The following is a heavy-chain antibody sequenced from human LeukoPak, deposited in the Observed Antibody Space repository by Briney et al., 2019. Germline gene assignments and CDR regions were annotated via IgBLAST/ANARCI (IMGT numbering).Heavy chain of an antibody. CDR3: ARGSGIYDFWSGYYNWFDP. V-gene: IGHV4-34*01. D-gene: IGHD3-3*01. Sequence: SETLSLTCAAYGGSFSGYYWSWIRQPPGKGLEWIGEINHSGSTNYNPSLKSRVTISVDTSKNQFSLKLSSVTAADTAVYYCARGSGIYDFWSGYYNWFDPWGQGTLVTVSS. J-gene: IGHJ5*02. CDR2: INHSGST. CDR1: GGSFSGYY.